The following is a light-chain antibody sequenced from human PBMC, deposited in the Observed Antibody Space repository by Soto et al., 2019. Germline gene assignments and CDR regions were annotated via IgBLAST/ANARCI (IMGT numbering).Light chain of an antibody. V-gene: IGKV3-15*01. J-gene: IGKJ4*01. Sequence: EIVMTQSPATLSVSPGERATLSCSASQSISSNLAWYQQKPGQAPRLLMFRTSSRATGFPARFSGSGSGTEFNLTISSLQSEDFGVYYCQQYNNWPRATFGGGTKGDIK. CDR3: QQYNNWPRAT. CDR2: RTS. CDR1: QSISSN.